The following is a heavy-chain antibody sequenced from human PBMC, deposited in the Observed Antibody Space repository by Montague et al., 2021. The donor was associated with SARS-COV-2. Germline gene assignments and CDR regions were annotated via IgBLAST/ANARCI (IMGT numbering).Heavy chain of an antibody. Sequence: SETLSSPALSMVGPSVVTTGAGSASPPGRGWSGLGEINHSGSTNYNPSLKSRVSISVDTSKNQFSLKLSSVTAADTAVYYCARGAPTITMIVVVFTGAGWYFDLWGRGTLVTVSS. J-gene: IGHJ2*01. CDR1: VGPSVVTT. CDR2: INHSGST. CDR3: ARGAPTITMIVVVFTGAGWYFDL. V-gene: IGHV4-34*01. D-gene: IGHD3-22*01.